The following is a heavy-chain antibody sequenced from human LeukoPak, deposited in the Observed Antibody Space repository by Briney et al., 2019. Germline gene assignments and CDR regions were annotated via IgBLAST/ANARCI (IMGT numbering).Heavy chain of an antibody. CDR1: GFTFSSYW. CDR3: ARDRYYYDSSGYLTPDAFDI. CDR2: IKQDGSEK. V-gene: IGHV3-7*01. J-gene: IGHJ3*02. Sequence: PGGSLRLSCAASGFTFSSYWMSWVRQAPGKGLEWVTNIKQDGSEKYYVDSVKGRFTISRDNAKNSLYLQMNSLRAEDTAVYYCARDRYYYDSSGYLTPDAFDIWGQGTMVTVSS. D-gene: IGHD3-22*01.